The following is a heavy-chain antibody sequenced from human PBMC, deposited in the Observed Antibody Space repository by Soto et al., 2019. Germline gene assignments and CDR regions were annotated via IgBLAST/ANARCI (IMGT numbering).Heavy chain of an antibody. V-gene: IGHV3-30-3*01. CDR2: ISYDGSNK. CDR3: ARGGVGANTYYYGMDV. CDR1: GFTFSSYA. D-gene: IGHD1-26*01. J-gene: IGHJ6*02. Sequence: GGTLRLSCAASGFTFSSYAMHWVRQAPGKGLEWVAVISYDGSNKYYADSVKGRFTISRDNSKNTLYLQMNSLRAEDTAVYYCARGGVGANTYYYGMDVWXQGTTVTVSS.